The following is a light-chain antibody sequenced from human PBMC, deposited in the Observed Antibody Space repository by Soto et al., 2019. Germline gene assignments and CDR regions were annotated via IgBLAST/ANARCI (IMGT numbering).Light chain of an antibody. CDR2: ASS. J-gene: IGKJ2*01. CDR1: QDISTY. CDR3: QQSYRTPLT. V-gene: IGKV1-39*01. Sequence: DIPMTQSPSSLSASVGDRVTITCRTSQDISTYLNWYQQKPGKAPKVLICASSSLQSGVPSRFSASGSGTEFTLTSSSLQPVDFATYYCQQSYRTPLTFGQGTKLEIK.